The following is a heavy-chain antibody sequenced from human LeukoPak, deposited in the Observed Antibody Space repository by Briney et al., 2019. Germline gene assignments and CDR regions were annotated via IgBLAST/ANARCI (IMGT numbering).Heavy chain of an antibody. D-gene: IGHD3-3*01. Sequence: GGSLRLSCAASGFTFWSYSINWVRQAPGRGREWVSYISSSSSTIYYAASVKGRFTISRDNAKNSLYLQLNSLRAEDTAVYYCASVLRSTRGLWFDPWGQGTLVTVSS. V-gene: IGHV3-48*04. J-gene: IGHJ5*02. CDR1: GFTFWSYS. CDR2: ISSSSSTI. CDR3: ASVLRSTRGLWFDP.